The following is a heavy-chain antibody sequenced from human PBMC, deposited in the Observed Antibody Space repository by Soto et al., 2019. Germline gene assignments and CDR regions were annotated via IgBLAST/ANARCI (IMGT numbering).Heavy chain of an antibody. J-gene: IGHJ4*02. Sequence: EVQLVESGGGLVQPGGSLRLSCAASGFTFSSYSMNWVRQAPGNGLEWVSYISSSSSTIYYADSVKGRFTISRDNAKNSLYLQMNSLRAEDTAVYYCARDHEADIVATFGDYWGQGTLVTVSS. D-gene: IGHD5-12*01. CDR2: ISSSSSTI. CDR1: GFTFSSYS. CDR3: ARDHEADIVATFGDY. V-gene: IGHV3-48*01.